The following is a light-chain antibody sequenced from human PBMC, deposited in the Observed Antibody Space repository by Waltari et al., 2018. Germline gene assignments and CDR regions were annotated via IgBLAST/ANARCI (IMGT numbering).Light chain of an antibody. V-gene: IGKV1-5*03. CDR1: QSVSMW. CDR2: LAS. CDR3: QQYSTSSLYT. J-gene: IGKJ2*01. Sequence: DIQMTQSPSTLSASVGDSVTIPCRASQSVSMWLAWYQQKPGKAPKFLIYLASTLESGVPSRFSGSGSGTEFTLTISSLQPDDFATYYCQQYSTSSLYTFGQGTKLEI.